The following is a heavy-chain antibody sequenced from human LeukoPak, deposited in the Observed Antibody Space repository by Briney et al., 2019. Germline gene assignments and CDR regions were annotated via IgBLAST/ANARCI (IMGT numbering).Heavy chain of an antibody. V-gene: IGHV3-74*01. D-gene: IGHD6-19*01. J-gene: IGHJ4*02. CDR3: ARADGSGWLTY. CDR2: MNNDGSST. Sequence: GGSLRLSCAASGFTFSSYWMHWVRQAPGKGLVWVSRMNNDGSSTIYADSVKGRFTISRDNAKNTLYLQMNSLRAEDTDVYYCARADGSGWLTYWGQGTLVTVSS. CDR1: GFTFSSYW.